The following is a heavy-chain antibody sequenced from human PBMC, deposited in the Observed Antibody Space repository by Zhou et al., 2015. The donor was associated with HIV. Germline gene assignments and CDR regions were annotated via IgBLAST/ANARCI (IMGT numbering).Heavy chain of an antibody. V-gene: IGHV1-69*01. CDR1: GGTFNSYA. Sequence: QVQLVQSGAEVKKPGSSVKVSCKATGGTFNSYAINWVRQAPGQGLEWMGGIIPIFGTADYAQKFQDRVTITADESTSTAYMELSSLRSEDTAVYYCARGYSSGTNYFDYWGQGTLVTVSS. D-gene: IGHD6-19*01. J-gene: IGHJ4*02. CDR3: ARGYSSGTNYFDY. CDR2: IIPIFGTA.